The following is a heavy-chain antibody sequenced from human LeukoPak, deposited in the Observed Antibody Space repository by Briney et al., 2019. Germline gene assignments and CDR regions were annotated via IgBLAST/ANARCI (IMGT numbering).Heavy chain of an antibody. CDR2: ISISGTTI. Sequence: GGSLRLSCAASGFAFTDYYMSWIRQAPGKGLDWVSYISISGTTINYADSVKGRFTFSRDNAKNSLYLQMSSLRAEDTAVYYCARDAVGIYRTIDYWGQGTLVTVSS. D-gene: IGHD6-13*01. V-gene: IGHV3-11*04. CDR1: GFAFTDYY. CDR3: ARDAVGIYRTIDY. J-gene: IGHJ4*02.